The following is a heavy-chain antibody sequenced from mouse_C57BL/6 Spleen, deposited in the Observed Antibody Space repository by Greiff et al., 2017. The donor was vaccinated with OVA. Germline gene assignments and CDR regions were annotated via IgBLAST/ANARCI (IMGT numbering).Heavy chain of an antibody. CDR1: GYAFRSYW. V-gene: IGHV1-80*01. J-gene: IGHJ3*01. Sequence: VKLLESGAELVKPGASVKISCKASGYAFRSYWMNWLKQRPGKGLEWICQIYHGDGDPNYNGKFKGKATLTADKSSSTAYMQLSSLTSEDSAVYFCARYGNFPFAYWGQGTLVTVSA. CDR2: IYHGDGDP. D-gene: IGHD2-1*01. CDR3: ARYGNFPFAY.